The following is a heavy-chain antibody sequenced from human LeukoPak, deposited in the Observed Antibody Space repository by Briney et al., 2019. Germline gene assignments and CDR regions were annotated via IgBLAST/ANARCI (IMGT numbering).Heavy chain of an antibody. J-gene: IGHJ4*02. Sequence: GGSLRLSCAASGFTFSSYSMNWVRQAPGKGLEWVSYISSSSSTIYYADSVKGRFTISRDNAKNSLYLQMNSLRAEDTAVYYCASSLSNYYDSSGYWDYWGQGTLVTVSS. V-gene: IGHV3-48*04. CDR1: GFTFSSYS. CDR2: ISSSSSTI. D-gene: IGHD3-22*01. CDR3: ASSLSNYYDSSGYWDY.